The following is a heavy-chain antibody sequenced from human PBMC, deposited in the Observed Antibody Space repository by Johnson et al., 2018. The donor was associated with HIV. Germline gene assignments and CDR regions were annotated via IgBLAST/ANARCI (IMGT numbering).Heavy chain of an antibody. J-gene: IGHJ3*01. V-gene: IGHV3-64*01. D-gene: IGHD2-2*01. Sequence: VQLVESGGGLVKPGGSLRLSCAASGFSFSSFSMHWVRQAPGKGLEYVSTTSSNGDRTYYANSVKGRFIISRDNSENTLYFQMGSLRAEDMALYYCARDGGHYCSSTGCWNKHAFDVWGQGTMVTVSS. CDR3: ARDGGHYCSSTGCWNKHAFDV. CDR2: TSSNGDRT. CDR1: GFSFSSFS.